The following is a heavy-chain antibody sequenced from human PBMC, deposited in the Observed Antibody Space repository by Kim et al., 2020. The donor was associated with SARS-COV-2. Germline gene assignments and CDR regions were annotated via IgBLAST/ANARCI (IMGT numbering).Heavy chain of an antibody. CDR3: ARQPLYDYVGGYFDY. V-gene: IGHV5-51*01. J-gene: IGHJ4*02. CDR1: GYSFTSYW. CDR2: IYPGDSDT. D-gene: IGHD3-16*01. Sequence: GESLKISCKGSGYSFTSYWIGWVRQMPGKGLEWMGIIYPGDSDTRYSPSFQGQVTISADKSISTAYLQWSSLKASDTAMYYCARQPLYDYVGGYFDYWGQGTLVTVSS.